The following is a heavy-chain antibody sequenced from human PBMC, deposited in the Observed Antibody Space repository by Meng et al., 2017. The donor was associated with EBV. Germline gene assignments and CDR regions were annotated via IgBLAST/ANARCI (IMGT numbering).Heavy chain of an antibody. CDR2: IYWDDDK. V-gene: IGHV2-5*02. D-gene: IGHD1-26*01. J-gene: IGHJ4*02. CDR1: GFSLSTSGVG. CDR3: AHSRVGATEFDY. Sequence: LKESCPTPVKPTHTLPLACTFSGFSLSTSGVGVGWIRQPPGKALEWLALIYWDDDKRYSPSLKSRLTITKDTSKNQVVLTMTNMDPVDTATYYCAHSRVGATEFDYWGQGTLVTVSS.